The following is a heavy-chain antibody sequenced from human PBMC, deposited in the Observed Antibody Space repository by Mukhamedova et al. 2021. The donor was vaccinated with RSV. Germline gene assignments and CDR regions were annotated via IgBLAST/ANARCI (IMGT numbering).Heavy chain of an antibody. V-gene: IGHV3-7*03. CDR2: IKQDGSEK. Sequence: GLEWVANIKQDGSEKYYVDSVKGRFTISRDNAENSLYLQMNSLRAEDTAVYYCARDEAEYYYYGMDVWGQGTTVTVSS. J-gene: IGHJ6*02. CDR3: ARDEAEYYYYGMDV.